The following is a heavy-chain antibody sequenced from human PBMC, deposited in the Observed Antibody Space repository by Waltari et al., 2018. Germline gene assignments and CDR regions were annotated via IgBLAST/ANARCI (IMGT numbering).Heavy chain of an antibody. J-gene: IGHJ4*02. CDR2: IYSGGRT. D-gene: IGHD6-13*01. CDR3: ARFDSSSLYFDY. CDR1: GFTVSSNY. V-gene: IGHV3-53*01. Sequence: EVQLVESGGGLIQPGGSLRLSCAASGFTVSSNYLSWVRQAPGKGVEWVSVIYSGGRTYYADSVKSRFTISRDNSKNTLYLQMNSLRAEDTAVYYCARFDSSSLYFDYWGQGTLVTVSS.